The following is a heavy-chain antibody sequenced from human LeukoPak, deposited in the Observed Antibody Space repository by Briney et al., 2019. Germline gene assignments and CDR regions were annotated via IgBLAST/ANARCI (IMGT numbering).Heavy chain of an antibody. D-gene: IGHD2-2*01. CDR2: IKQDGSEK. CDR3: ARDRCSSTSCFIDY. J-gene: IGHJ4*02. V-gene: IGHV3-7*04. Sequence: PGGSPRLSCAVSRFTFSNYWMSWVRQAPGKGLEWVANIKQDGSEKYYVDSVKGRFTISRDNAKNSLYLQMNSLRAEDRAVYYCARDRCSSTSCFIDYWGQGTLVTVSS. CDR1: RFTFSNYW.